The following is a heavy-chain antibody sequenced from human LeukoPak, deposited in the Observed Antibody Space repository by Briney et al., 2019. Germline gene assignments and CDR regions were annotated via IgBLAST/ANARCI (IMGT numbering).Heavy chain of an antibody. CDR1: GYTLTELS. CDR3: ASYKDLGVVPGENYGMDV. CDR2: FDPEDGET. J-gene: IGHJ6*02. V-gene: IGHV1-24*01. D-gene: IGHD3-16*01. Sequence: ASVKVSCKVSGYTLTELSMHWVRQAPGKGLEWMGGFDPEDGETIYAQKFQGRVTMTEDTSTDTAYMELSSLRSEDTAVYYCASYKDLGVVPGENYGMDVWGQGTTVTVSS.